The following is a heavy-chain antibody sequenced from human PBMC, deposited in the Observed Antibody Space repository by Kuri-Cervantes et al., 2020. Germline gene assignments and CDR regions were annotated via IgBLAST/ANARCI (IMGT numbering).Heavy chain of an antibody. J-gene: IGHJ4*02. CDR2: IYYSGST. CDR1: GGSISSSSYY. D-gene: IGHD1-26*01. Sequence: GSLRLSCTVSGGSISSSSYYWGWIRQPPGKGLEWIGSIYYSGSTYYNPSLKSRVTISVDTSKNQSSLKLSSVTAADTAVYYCARRGREGATLDYWGQGTLVTVSS. CDR3: ARRGREGATLDY. V-gene: IGHV4-39*01.